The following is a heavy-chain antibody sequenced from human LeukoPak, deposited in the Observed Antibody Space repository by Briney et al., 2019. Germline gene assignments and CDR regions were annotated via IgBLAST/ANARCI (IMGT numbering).Heavy chain of an antibody. D-gene: IGHD4-23*01. CDR3: AKDLGYGGNSGYFDY. J-gene: IGHJ4*02. CDR1: GFTFSSYA. Sequence: GGSLRLSCAASGFTFSSYAMSWVRQAPGKGLEWVSAISGSGGSTYYADSVEGRFTISRDNSKNTLYLQMNSLRAEDTAVYYCAKDLGYGGNSGYFDYWGQGTLVTVSS. V-gene: IGHV3-23*01. CDR2: ISGSGGST.